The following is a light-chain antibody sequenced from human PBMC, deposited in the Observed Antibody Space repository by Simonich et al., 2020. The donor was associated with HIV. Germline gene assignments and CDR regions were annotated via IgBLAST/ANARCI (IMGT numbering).Light chain of an antibody. CDR3: FSYTSSSTLV. V-gene: IGLV2-14*01. CDR1: SSDVGGYNY. CDR2: NVN. J-gene: IGLJ2*01. Sequence: QSALTQPASVSGSPGQSITISCTGTSSDVGGYNYVSWYQQHPGKAPKLMIYNVNERPSGVSNRFSGSKSGNTASLTISGLQAEDEADYYCFSYTSSSTLVFGGGTKLTVL.